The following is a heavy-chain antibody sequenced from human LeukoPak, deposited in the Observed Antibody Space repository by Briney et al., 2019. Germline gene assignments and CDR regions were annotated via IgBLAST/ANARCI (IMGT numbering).Heavy chain of an antibody. CDR3: ARSVAGYYYYYGMGV. V-gene: IGHV4-59*01. CDR2: IYYSGST. CDR1: GVSISSYY. D-gene: IGHD6-19*01. J-gene: IGHJ6*02. Sequence: SETLSLTCTASGVSISSYYWSWIRQPPGKGLEWVGYIYYSGSTNYNPSLKSRVTISVDTSKNQFSLKLSSVTAADTAVYYCARSVAGYYYYYGMGVWGQGTTVTVS.